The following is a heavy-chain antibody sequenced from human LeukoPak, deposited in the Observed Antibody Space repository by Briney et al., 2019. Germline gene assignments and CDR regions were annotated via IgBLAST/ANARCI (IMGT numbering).Heavy chain of an antibody. D-gene: IGHD2-2*01. CDR3: ARDRCSSTSCYVFN. CDR1: GFXFSSYS. J-gene: IGHJ4*02. V-gene: IGHV3-21*01. Sequence: GGSLRLSCAASGFXFSSYSINWVRQAPGKGLEWVSSISSSSSYIYSADSVKGRFTISRDNAKNSLYLQMNSLRAEDTAVYYCARDRCSSTSCYVFNWGQETLVTVSS. CDR2: ISSSSSYI.